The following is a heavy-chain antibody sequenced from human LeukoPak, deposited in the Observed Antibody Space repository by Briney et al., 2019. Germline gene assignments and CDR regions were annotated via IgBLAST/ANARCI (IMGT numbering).Heavy chain of an antibody. D-gene: IGHD1-20*01. J-gene: IGHJ4*02. Sequence: PSETLSLSCTVSGGSIRSYYWSWIRQPPGKGLECIGYIYYIGSTNYNPSLKSRVTISVDTSKNQFSLKLSSVTAADTAVYYCARENNNWPFDSWGQGTLVTVSS. V-gene: IGHV4-59*01. CDR1: GGSIRSYY. CDR3: ARENNNWPFDS. CDR2: IYYIGST.